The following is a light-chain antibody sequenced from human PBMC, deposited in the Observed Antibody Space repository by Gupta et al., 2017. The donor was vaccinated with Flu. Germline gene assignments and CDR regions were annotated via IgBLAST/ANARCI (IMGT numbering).Light chain of an antibody. J-gene: IGLJ1*01. Sequence: QSALTQPGSVSGSPGQSITISCTGTSSDVGSLDLVSWYQQHQGKAPKLMIYEGSKRPSGVSNRFSGSKSGNTPSLTISGLQAEDEADYYCCSYAGSSYVFGTGTKVSVL. CDR2: EGS. V-gene: IGLV2-23*01. CDR1: SSDVGSLDL. CDR3: CSYAGSSYV.